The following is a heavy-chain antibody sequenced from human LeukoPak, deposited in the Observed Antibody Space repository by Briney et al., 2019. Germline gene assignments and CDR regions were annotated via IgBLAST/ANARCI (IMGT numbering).Heavy chain of an antibody. V-gene: IGHV4-39*01. CDR2: IYYSGGT. Sequence: SETLSLTCTVSGGSISSSSYYWGWIRQPPGKGLEWIGRIYYSGGTYYNPSLKSRVTISVDTSKNQFSLKLSSVTAADTAVYYCARHGLYDILTGYPNWFDPWGQGTLVTVSS. CDR3: ARHGLYDILTGYPNWFDP. CDR1: GGSISSSSYY. J-gene: IGHJ5*02. D-gene: IGHD3-9*01.